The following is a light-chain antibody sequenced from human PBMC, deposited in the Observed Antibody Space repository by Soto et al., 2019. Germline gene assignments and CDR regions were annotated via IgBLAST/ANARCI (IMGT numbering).Light chain of an antibody. CDR3: QQYGSPVT. Sequence: EIVLTQSPGTLSLSPGESATLSCRASQRVSSNYLSWYRQKPGQAPRLLIYGASNRATGIPDRFSGSGSGTDFTLTISRLEPEDFAVYYCQQYGSPVTFGQGTRLAIK. V-gene: IGKV3-20*01. CDR1: QRVSSNY. J-gene: IGKJ5*01. CDR2: GAS.